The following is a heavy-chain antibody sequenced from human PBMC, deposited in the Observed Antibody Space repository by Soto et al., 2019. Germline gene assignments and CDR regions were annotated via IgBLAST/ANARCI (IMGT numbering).Heavy chain of an antibody. J-gene: IGHJ4*02. CDR2: INHSGST. D-gene: IGHD6-13*01. Sequence: QVQLQQWGAGLLKPSETLSLTCAVYGGSFSGYYWSWIRQPPGKGLEWIGEINHSGSTNYNPSLKSRVTISVDTSKNQFSLKLSSVTAADTAVYYCASGLTGYSSSWYAYWGQGTLVTVSS. CDR1: GGSFSGYY. CDR3: ASGLTGYSSSWYAY. V-gene: IGHV4-34*01.